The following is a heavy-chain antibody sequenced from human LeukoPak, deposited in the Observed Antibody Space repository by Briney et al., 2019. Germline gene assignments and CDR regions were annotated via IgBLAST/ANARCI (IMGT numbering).Heavy chain of an antibody. Sequence: GGSLRLPCAASRFTFSSYAMHWVRQAPGKGLEYVSAISSNGCSTYYANSVKGRFTISRDNSKNTLYLQMGSLRAEDMAVYYCARQPDLYYFDYWGQGTLVTVSS. V-gene: IGHV3-64*01. CDR2: ISSNGCST. CDR3: ARQPDLYYFDY. J-gene: IGHJ4*02. CDR1: RFTFSSYA.